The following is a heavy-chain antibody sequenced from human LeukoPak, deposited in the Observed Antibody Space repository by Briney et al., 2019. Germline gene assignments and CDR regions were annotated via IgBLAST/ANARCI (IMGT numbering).Heavy chain of an antibody. CDR1: GYTFTNYY. D-gene: IGHD6-19*01. J-gene: IGHJ4*02. V-gene: IGHV1-46*01. CDR3: ARRPGWI. Sequence: GASVKVSCKASGYTFTNYYMHWVRQAPGQGLEWMGTVNPSGGGTSYSPKFQGRVTMTTDTSTSTVYMELISLRSEDTAVYYCARRPGWIWGQGSLVTVSS. CDR2: VNPSGGGT.